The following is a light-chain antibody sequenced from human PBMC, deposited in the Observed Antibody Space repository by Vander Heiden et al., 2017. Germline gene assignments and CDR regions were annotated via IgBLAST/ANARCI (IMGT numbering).Light chain of an antibody. Sequence: QSALTQPASVSGSPGQSSTISCTGSSSDIGGYNYVSWYQQHPGKAPKLMIHEVSDRPSGVSNRFSGSKSGNKASLTISGLQAEDEADYYCCSYTSRSTLEVFGTGTKVTVL. CDR3: CSYTSRSTLEV. CDR2: EVS. CDR1: SSDIGGYNY. V-gene: IGLV2-14*01. J-gene: IGLJ1*01.